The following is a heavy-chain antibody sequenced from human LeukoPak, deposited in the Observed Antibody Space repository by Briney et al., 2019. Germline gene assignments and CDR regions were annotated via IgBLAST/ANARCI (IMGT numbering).Heavy chain of an antibody. CDR3: AHIGGATDFDY. Sequence: PGRSLRLSCAASGFTFSSYAMHWVRQAPGKGLEWVAVISYDGSNKYYADSVKGRFTISRDNSKNTLYLQRNSLRAEDTAVYYCAHIGGATDFDYWGQGTLVTVSS. CDR1: GFTFSSYA. CDR2: ISYDGSNK. J-gene: IGHJ4*02. V-gene: IGHV3-30-3*01. D-gene: IGHD1-26*01.